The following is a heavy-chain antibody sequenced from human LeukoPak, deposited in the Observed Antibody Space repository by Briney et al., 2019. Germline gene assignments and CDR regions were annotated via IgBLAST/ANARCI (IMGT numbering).Heavy chain of an antibody. V-gene: IGHV1-18*04. J-gene: IGHJ3*02. CDR3: ARDSNPPYSSRDLNAFDI. CDR1: GYTFTSSG. CDR2: ISACNGNT. D-gene: IGHD6-13*01. Sequence: ASEKVSCKASGYTFTSSGISWVRQAPGQGLEWMGWISACNGNTNYEQKLQGRVTMTTDTSTSTAYMELRSLRSDDTAVYYCARDSNPPYSSRDLNAFDIWGQGTMVTVSS.